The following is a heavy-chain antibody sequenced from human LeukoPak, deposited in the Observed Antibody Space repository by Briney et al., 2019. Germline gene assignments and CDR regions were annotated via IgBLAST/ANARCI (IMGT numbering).Heavy chain of an antibody. Sequence: GASLQISCKGSGSSFTSYWIGWVRQMPGKGLEWMGIIYPGDSDTRYSPSFQGQVTISADKSISTAYLQWSSLKASDTAMYYCARRIFSAFWFDPWGQGTLVTVSS. D-gene: IGHD3-3*01. CDR3: ARRIFSAFWFDP. J-gene: IGHJ5*02. CDR2: IYPGDSDT. V-gene: IGHV5-51*01. CDR1: GSSFTSYW.